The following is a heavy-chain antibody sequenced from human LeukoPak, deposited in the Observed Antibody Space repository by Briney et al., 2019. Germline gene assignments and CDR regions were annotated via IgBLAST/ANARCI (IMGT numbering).Heavy chain of an antibody. CDR1: GGSISSYY. Sequence: PSETLSLTCTVSGGSISSYYWSWIRQPPGKGLEWIGYIYYSGSTNYNPSLKSRVTISVDTSKNQFSLKLSSVTAADTAVYYCASSHSGAQDYMDVWGKGTTVIVSS. V-gene: IGHV4-59*01. CDR3: ASSHSGAQDYMDV. J-gene: IGHJ6*03. D-gene: IGHD2-21*01. CDR2: IYYSGST.